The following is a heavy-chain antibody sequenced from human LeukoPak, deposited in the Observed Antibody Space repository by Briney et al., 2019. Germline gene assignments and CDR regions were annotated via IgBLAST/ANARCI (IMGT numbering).Heavy chain of an antibody. Sequence: PGGSVRLSCAASGFTFSSYAMSWVRQAPGKGLEWVSAISGSGGSTYYADSVKGRFTISRDNSKNTLYLQMNSLRAEDTAVYYCAASINHYDFWSGYPAGAFDIWGQGAMVTVSS. CDR1: GFTFSSYA. CDR3: AASINHYDFWSGYPAGAFDI. J-gene: IGHJ3*02. D-gene: IGHD3-3*01. CDR2: ISGSGGST. V-gene: IGHV3-23*01.